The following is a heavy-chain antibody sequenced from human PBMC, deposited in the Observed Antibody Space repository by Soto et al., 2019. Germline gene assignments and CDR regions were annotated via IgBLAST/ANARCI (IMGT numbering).Heavy chain of an antibody. V-gene: IGHV4-34*01. CDR2: INHSVST. Sequence: LETLSLTCAVYGGSFSGYYWSWIRQRPGKALEWTGEINHSVSTNYNPSLKSRVTISLDTSNSQFSLKLSSVTAADTAVYYCSRGYGRYFVYWGQGTLVTVSS. CDR3: SRGYGRYFVY. J-gene: IGHJ4*02. CDR1: GGSFSGYY. D-gene: IGHD1-26*01.